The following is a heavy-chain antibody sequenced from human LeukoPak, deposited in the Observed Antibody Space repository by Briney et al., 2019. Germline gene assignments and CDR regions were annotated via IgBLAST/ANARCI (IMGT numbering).Heavy chain of an antibody. V-gene: IGHV4-59*01. Sequence: SETLSLTCTVSGGSISSDYWSWIRQPPGKGLEWIGYISYSGSTNYNPSLKSRVTMSLDTSKKQISLKLSSVTAADTAVYFCARVLRGDYYYMDVWGKGTTVTVSS. CDR2: ISYSGST. CDR1: GGSISSDY. D-gene: IGHD5/OR15-5a*01. J-gene: IGHJ6*03. CDR3: ARVLRGDYYYMDV.